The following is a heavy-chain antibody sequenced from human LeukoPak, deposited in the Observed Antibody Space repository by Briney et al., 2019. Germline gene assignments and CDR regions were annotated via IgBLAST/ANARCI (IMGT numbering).Heavy chain of an antibody. CDR1: GGSISSYY. D-gene: IGHD3-22*01. CDR3: ARNYYDSSGYDY. V-gene: IGHV4-59*12. J-gene: IGHJ4*02. CDR2: IYYSGST. Sequence: SETLSLTCTVSGGSISSYYWSWIRQPPGKGLEWIGYIYYSGSTNYNPSLKSRVTISVDTSKNQFSLKLSSVTAADTAVYYCARNYYDSSGYDYWGQGTLVTVSS.